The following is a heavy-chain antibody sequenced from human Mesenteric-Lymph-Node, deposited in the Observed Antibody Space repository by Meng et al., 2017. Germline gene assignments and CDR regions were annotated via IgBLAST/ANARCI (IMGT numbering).Heavy chain of an antibody. V-gene: IGHV3-7*01. J-gene: IGHJ4*02. Sequence: GESLKISCAASGFTFSSYWMSWVRQAPGKGLEWVANIKQDGSEKYYVDSVKGRFTISRDNAKNSLYLQMNSLRAEDTAVYYCARDYWLYYDSSGYYRGYFDYWGQGTLVTVSS. CDR1: GFTFSSYW. D-gene: IGHD3-22*01. CDR2: IKQDGSEK. CDR3: ARDYWLYYDSSGYYRGYFDY.